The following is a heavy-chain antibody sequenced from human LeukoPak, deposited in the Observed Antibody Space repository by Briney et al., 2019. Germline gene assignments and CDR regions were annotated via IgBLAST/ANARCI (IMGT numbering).Heavy chain of an antibody. D-gene: IGHD3-10*01. CDR3: ARSSGYYGSGSYVHP. CDR1: GGSISSGDYY. V-gene: IGHV4-30-4*01. J-gene: IGHJ5*02. CDR2: IYYSGAT. Sequence: PSETLSLTCTVSGGSISSGDYYWTRIPQPPGKGRERIGYIYYSGATYYNPSLKSRVTISVDTSKNQFSLKLSSVTAADTAVYYCARSSGYYGSGSYVHPWGQGTLVTVSS.